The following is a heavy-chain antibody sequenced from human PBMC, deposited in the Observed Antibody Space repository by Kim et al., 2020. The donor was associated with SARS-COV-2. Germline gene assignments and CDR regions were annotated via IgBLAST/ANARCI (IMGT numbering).Heavy chain of an antibody. CDR2: INHSGST. D-gene: IGHD3-10*01. CDR3: ARGRLQYYGSGSRYYFDY. CDR1: GGSFSGYY. V-gene: IGHV4-34*01. Sequence: SETLSLTCAVYGGSFSGYYWSWIRQPPGKGLEWIGEINHSGSTNYNPSLKSRVTISVDTSKNQFSLKLSSVTAADTAVYYCARGRLQYYGSGSRYYFDYWGQGTLVTVSS. J-gene: IGHJ4*02.